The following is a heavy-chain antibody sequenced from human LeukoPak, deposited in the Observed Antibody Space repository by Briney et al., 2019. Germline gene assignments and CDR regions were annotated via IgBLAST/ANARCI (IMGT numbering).Heavy chain of an antibody. J-gene: IGHJ6*03. D-gene: IGHD3-10*01. Sequence: GGSLRLSCAASGFTFSSYSMNWVRQAPGKGLEGVSSISSSSSYIYYADSVKGRFTISRDNAKNSLYLQMNSLRAEDTAVYYCARVRKDIQSMVRGQNYYYYYMDVWGKGTTVTISS. CDR2: ISSSSSYI. V-gene: IGHV3-21*01. CDR3: ARVRKDIQSMVRGQNYYYYYMDV. CDR1: GFTFSSYS.